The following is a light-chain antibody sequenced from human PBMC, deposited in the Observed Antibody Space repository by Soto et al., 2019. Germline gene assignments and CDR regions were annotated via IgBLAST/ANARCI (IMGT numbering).Light chain of an antibody. V-gene: IGKV3-15*01. J-gene: IGKJ3*01. CDR2: GAS. Sequence: EIVMTQSPATLSVSPGERATLFCRASQTISSNLGWYQQKPGQAPRLLIYGASTRATGIPARFGGSGAGTEFNLTISSLQSEDSAVYYCQQYNNWPPTFTFGPGTKVDVK. CDR1: QTISSN. CDR3: QQYNNWPPTFT.